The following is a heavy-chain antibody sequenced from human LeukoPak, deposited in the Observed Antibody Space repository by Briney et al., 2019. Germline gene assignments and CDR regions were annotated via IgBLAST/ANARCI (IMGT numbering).Heavy chain of an antibody. V-gene: IGHV3-66*01. J-gene: IGHJ4*02. CDR2: IYGSGDT. CDR1: GFTVSSNY. CDR3: ARGNYYGQDY. Sequence: PGGSLRLSCAASGFTVSSNYMSWVRQAPGKGLEWVSIIYGSGDTCYADSVKGRFTISRDNAKNTLYLQMNSLRAEDTAVYYCARGNYYGQDYWGQGTLVTVSS. D-gene: IGHD3-10*01.